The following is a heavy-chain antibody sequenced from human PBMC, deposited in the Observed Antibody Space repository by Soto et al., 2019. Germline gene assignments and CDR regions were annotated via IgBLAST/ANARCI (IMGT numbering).Heavy chain of an antibody. CDR1: GFTVSNNY. D-gene: IGHD1-1*01. CDR2: IFSNGDT. Sequence: ELQLVASGGGLVQPGGSLRLSCAASGFTVSNNYVRWVRQAPGKGLEWVSLIFSNGDTRYADSVKGRFTISRDSSSNTVYLQMNSLGGEDMAVYYCARDGDYNWVGGQGIHVTVSS. CDR3: ARDGDYNWV. V-gene: IGHV3-66*01. J-gene: IGHJ4*02.